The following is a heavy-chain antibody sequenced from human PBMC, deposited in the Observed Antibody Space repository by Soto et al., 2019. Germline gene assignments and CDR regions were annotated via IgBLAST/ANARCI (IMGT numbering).Heavy chain of an antibody. V-gene: IGHV3-53*01. D-gene: IGHD3-3*01. CDR2: IYSGGST. Sequence: GGSLRLSCAASGFTVSSNYMSWVRQAPGKGLEWVSVIYSGGSTSYADSVKGRLTLSRDNSKNTLWLQMNSLRADDTAVYYCAKVQVLQFLEWFPDYWGQGTLVTVSS. J-gene: IGHJ4*02. CDR1: GFTVSSNY. CDR3: AKVQVLQFLEWFPDY.